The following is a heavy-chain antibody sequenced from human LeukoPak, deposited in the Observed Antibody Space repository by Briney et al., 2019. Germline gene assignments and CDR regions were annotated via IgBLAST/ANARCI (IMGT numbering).Heavy chain of an antibody. CDR3: AKGGGYLRRFDY. D-gene: IGHD3-22*01. CDR1: GFTFSSYA. CDR2: ISGGGGST. J-gene: IGHJ4*02. V-gene: IGHV3-23*01. Sequence: GGSLRLSCAASGFTFSSYAMSWVRQAAGKGLEWVSAISGGGGSTYYADSVKGRFTISRDNSKNTLYLQMNSLRAADTAVYYCAKGGGYLRRFDYWGQGTLVTVSS.